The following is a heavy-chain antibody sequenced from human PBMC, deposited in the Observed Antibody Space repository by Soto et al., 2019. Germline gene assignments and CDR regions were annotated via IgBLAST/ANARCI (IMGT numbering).Heavy chain of an antibody. V-gene: IGHV1-69*01. J-gene: IGHJ6*04. D-gene: IGHD3-10*01. CDR3: RLVIYSGLGSDSTDDMDV. CDR1: GFSFKNNG. Sequence: QVPLVQSGAEVKNPGSSVKVSFKTSGFSFKNNGIGWVRQAPGHGLAWMGGVSPPFRTSNDARKFQGRTSSTEDAHTARAKMGLSRLTSGDAAPYYCRLVIYSGLGSDSTDDMDVWGRGTTVTVSS. CDR2: VSPPFRTS.